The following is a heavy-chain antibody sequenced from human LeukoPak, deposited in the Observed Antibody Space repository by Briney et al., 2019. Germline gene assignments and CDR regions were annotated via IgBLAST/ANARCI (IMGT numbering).Heavy chain of an antibody. Sequence: PSETLSLTCAVSGGSISSGGSYWSWIRQPPGKGLEWIGYIFYTGDNNYNPSLKTRATVSMDTSKNQFSLKMTSVTAADTAVYYCARHTYARPFDFWGQGTLVTVSS. V-gene: IGHV4-61*08. CDR1: GGSISSGGSY. J-gene: IGHJ4*02. CDR3: ARHTYARPFDF. D-gene: IGHD6-6*01. CDR2: IFYTGDN.